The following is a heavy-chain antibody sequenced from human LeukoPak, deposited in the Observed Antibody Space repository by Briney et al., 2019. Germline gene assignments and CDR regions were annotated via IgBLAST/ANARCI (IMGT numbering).Heavy chain of an antibody. J-gene: IGHJ3*02. CDR3: ARSLDGSGSYYKPPYDAFDI. D-gene: IGHD3-10*01. Sequence: SQTLSLTCTVSGGSISSGGYYWSWIRQHPGKGLEWIGYIYYSGGTYYNPSLKSRVTISVDTSKNQFSLKLSSVTAADTAVYYCARSLDGSGSYYKPPYDAFDIWGQGTMVTVSS. CDR1: GGSISSGGYY. V-gene: IGHV4-31*03. CDR2: IYYSGGT.